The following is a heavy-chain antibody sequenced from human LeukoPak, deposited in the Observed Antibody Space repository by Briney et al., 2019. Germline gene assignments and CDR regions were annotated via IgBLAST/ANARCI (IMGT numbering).Heavy chain of an antibody. Sequence: PSETLSLTCTVSGGSISSGAYYWGWIRQPPGKGLEWIRTIHYSGKTYYNPSLKSRITISIDTSKKQFALKLSSVTAADTAVYYCARDYGDHRVDYWGRGTLVTVSS. J-gene: IGHJ4*02. D-gene: IGHD4-17*01. CDR2: IHYSGKT. CDR1: GGSISSGAYY. V-gene: IGHV4-39*06. CDR3: ARDYGDHRVDY.